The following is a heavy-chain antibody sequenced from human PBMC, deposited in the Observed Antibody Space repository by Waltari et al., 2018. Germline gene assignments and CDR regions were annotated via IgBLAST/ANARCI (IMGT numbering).Heavy chain of an antibody. CDR3: ARDRPLDY. Sequence: VQVVESGGGLVQPGGSLSLSCAASGFAFSNNYMSWVRQAPGKGLEWVSIFYTGGSTYYADSVQGRFTISRDISKNMLLLQMNSLRAEDTAIYYCARDRPLDYWGQGTLVTVSS. CDR1: GFAFSNNY. CDR2: FYTGGST. V-gene: IGHV3-66*01. J-gene: IGHJ4*02.